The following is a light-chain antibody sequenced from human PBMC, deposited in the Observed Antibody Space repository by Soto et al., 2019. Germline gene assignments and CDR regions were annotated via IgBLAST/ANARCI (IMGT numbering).Light chain of an antibody. CDR3: QHQT. V-gene: IGKV1-9*01. J-gene: IGKJ3*01. CDR2: AAS. CDR1: QGISSY. Sequence: DIQLTQSPSFLSASVGDRVTITCRASQGISSYLAWYQQKPGKAPKLLIYAASTLQSGVPSRFSGSGSGTEFTLTISCLQPEDFATYDCQHQTFGPGTKVDIK.